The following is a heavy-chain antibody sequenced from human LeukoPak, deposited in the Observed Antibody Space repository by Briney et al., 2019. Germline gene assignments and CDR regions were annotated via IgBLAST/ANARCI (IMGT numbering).Heavy chain of an antibody. D-gene: IGHD5-12*01. CDR3: AREAHSRHGGYGHYFDY. Sequence: SETLSLTCTVSGGSISIYYWSWIRQPPGKGLEWIGNIYYSGSTNYKPSLKGRVTISLNTSKDQFSLKLSSVTAADTAVYYCAREAHSRHGGYGHYFDYWGQGSLVTVSS. V-gene: IGHV4-59*01. CDR1: GGSISIYY. CDR2: IYYSGST. J-gene: IGHJ4*02.